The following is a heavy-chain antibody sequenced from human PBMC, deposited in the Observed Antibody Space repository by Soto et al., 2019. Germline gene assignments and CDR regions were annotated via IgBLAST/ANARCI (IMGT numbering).Heavy chain of an antibody. CDR2: IYAGDNA. J-gene: IGHJ3*02. CDR3: AREEEAFDI. CDR1: GLNVTSNY. V-gene: IGHV3-66*01. Sequence: EVQLVQSGGGSVQPGGSLRLSCAASGLNVTSNYMNWVRQVPGKGLEWVSVIYAGDNAYYADSVRGRFTVSRDNSKNTLYFQMSSLRPEDTAVYYCAREEEAFDIWGQGTMVTVSS.